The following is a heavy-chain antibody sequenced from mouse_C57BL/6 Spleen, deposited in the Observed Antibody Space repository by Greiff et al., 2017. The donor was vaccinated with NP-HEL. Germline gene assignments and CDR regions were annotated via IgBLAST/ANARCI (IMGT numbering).Heavy chain of an antibody. CDR2: ISSGGDYI. J-gene: IGHJ3*01. V-gene: IGHV5-9-1*02. Sequence: EVQRVESGEGLVKPGGSLKLSCAASGFTFSSYAMSWVRQTPEKRLEWVAYISSGGDYIYYADTVKGRFTISRDNARNTLYLQMSSLKSEDTAMYYCTRDNDYDERRPAWFAYWGQGTLVTVSA. CDR3: TRDNDYDERRPAWFAY. D-gene: IGHD2-4*01. CDR1: GFTFSSYA.